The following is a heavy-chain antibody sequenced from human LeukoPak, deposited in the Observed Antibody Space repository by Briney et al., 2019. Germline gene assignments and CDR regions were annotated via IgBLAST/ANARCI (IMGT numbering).Heavy chain of an antibody. CDR3: TKRTIWLPFDY. CDR1: GFTYSSYA. CDR2: ISESRGST. Sequence: GGSLRLLCAASGFTYSSYAMSWLPEAPEKALEWVSCISESRGSTHYADSVKGRFTISRDNSKDTLYLQMNSLRAEDTAVYYCTKRTIWLPFDYWGQGTLVTVSS. J-gene: IGHJ4*02. V-gene: IGHV3-23*01. D-gene: IGHD5-18*01.